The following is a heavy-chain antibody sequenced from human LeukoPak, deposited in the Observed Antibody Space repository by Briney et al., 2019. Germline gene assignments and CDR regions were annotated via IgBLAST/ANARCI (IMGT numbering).Heavy chain of an antibody. CDR1: GFTVSSNY. Sequence: GGSLRLSCAASGFTVSSNYMSWVRQAPGKGLEWVSVIYSGGSTYYADSVKGRFTISRDNSKNTLYLQMNSLRAEDTAVYYCARDVRSYYDSSGYYYYYYGMDVWGQGTTVTVSS. J-gene: IGHJ6*02. CDR2: IYSGGST. CDR3: ARDVRSYYDSSGYYYYYYGMDV. D-gene: IGHD3-22*01. V-gene: IGHV3-66*01.